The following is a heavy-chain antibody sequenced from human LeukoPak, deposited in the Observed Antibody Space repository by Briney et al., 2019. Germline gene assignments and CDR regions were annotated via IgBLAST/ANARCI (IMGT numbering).Heavy chain of an antibody. J-gene: IGHJ4*02. CDR1: GGSFSGYY. V-gene: IGHV4-34*01. D-gene: IGHD3-22*01. CDR3: ARGPRLRDYYDSSGYYGD. CDR2: INHSGST. Sequence: SETLSLTCAVYGGSFSGYYWSWIRQPPGKGLERIGEINHSGSTNYNPSLKSRVTISVDTSKNQFSLKLSSVTAADTAVYYCARGPRLRDYYDSSGYYGDWGQGTLVTVSS.